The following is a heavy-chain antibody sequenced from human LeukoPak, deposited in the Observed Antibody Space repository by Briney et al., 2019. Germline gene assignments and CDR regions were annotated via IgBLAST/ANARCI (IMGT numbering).Heavy chain of an antibody. CDR2: ISSDGSDT. V-gene: IGHV3-74*01. Sequence: PGGSLRLSCAASRFNFASRWMHWVRQVPGKGLVWVSRISSDGSDTTYADSVKGRFTISRDNVKKIVYLQMRSLRVEDTAVYYCARHFDGKGSFDFWGQGTLVTVSS. J-gene: IGHJ5*01. CDR1: RFNFASRW. D-gene: IGHD4-23*01. CDR3: ARHFDGKGSFDF.